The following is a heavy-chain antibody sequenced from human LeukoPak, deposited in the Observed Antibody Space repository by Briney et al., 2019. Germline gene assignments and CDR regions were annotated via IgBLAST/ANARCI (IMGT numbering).Heavy chain of an antibody. V-gene: IGHV3-23*01. Sequence: GGSLRLSCAASGFAFSSYAMSWVRQAPGKGLEWVSAISGSGGSTYYADSVKGRFTISRDNSKNTLYLQMNSLRAEDTAVYYCAKATDVLYYYYGMDVWGQGTTVTVSS. J-gene: IGHJ6*02. D-gene: IGHD6-6*01. CDR3: AKATDVLYYYYGMDV. CDR2: ISGSGGST. CDR1: GFAFSSYA.